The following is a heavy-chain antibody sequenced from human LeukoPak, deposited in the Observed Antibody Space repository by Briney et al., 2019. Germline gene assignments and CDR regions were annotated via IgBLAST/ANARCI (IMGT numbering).Heavy chain of an antibody. CDR3: ARVVVLGIRYYYYYMGV. V-gene: IGHV4-38-2*02. Sequence: SETLSLTCTVSGYSISSGYYWGWIRQPPGKGLEWIGSIYHSGSTYYNPSLKSRVTISVDTSKNQFSLKLSSVTAADTAVYYCARVVVLGIRYYYYYMGVWGKGTTVTVSS. J-gene: IGHJ6*03. CDR1: GYSISSGYY. CDR2: IYHSGST. D-gene: IGHD2-2*01.